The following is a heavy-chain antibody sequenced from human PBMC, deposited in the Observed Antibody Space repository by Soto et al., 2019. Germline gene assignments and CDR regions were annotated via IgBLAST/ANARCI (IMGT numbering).Heavy chain of an antibody. D-gene: IGHD6-13*01. Sequence: PSETLSLTCTVSGGSISSGDYYWSWIRQPPGKGLEWIGYIYYSGSTYYNPSLKSRVTISVDTSKNQFSLKLSSVTAADTAVYYCALRQEWGSWALDYWGQGTLVTSP. CDR2: IYYSGST. J-gene: IGHJ4*02. CDR1: GGSISSGDYY. CDR3: ALRQEWGSWALDY. V-gene: IGHV4-30-4*01.